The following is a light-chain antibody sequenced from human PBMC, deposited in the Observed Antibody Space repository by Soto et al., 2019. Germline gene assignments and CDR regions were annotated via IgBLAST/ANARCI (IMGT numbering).Light chain of an antibody. V-gene: IGKV3-20*01. CDR2: GAS. Sequence: EIVMTQSPATLSVSPGERATLSFRASQSVSSYLAWYQQKPGQAPRLLIYGASNRATGIPDRFSGSGSGTDFTLTISRLEPEDFAVYYCQQYGSSCTFGQWTKVDIK. CDR3: QQYGSSCT. CDR1: QSVSSY. J-gene: IGKJ1*01.